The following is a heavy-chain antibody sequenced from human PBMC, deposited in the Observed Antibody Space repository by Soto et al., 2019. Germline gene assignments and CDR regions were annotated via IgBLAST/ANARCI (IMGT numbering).Heavy chain of an antibody. CDR3: ARVPGIAAAGTPPRYYYYGMDV. J-gene: IGHJ6*02. CDR1: GGTFSSYA. Sequence: QVQLVQSGAEVKKPGSSVKVSCKASGGTFSSYAISWVRQAPGQGLEWMGGIIPIFGTANYAQKFQGRVTITADESKSTAYMELSSLRSEDTAVYYCARVPGIAAAGTPPRYYYYGMDVWGQGTTVTVSS. V-gene: IGHV1-69*01. D-gene: IGHD6-13*01. CDR2: IIPIFGTA.